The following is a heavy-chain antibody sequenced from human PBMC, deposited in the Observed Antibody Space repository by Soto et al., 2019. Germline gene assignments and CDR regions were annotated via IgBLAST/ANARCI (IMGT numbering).Heavy chain of an antibody. CDR1: GGYISSGGYS. CDR2: IYHSGST. V-gene: IGHV4-30-2*01. D-gene: IGHD2-2*01. J-gene: IGHJ5*02. Sequence: PSETLSLTCAVSGGYISSGGYSGSWIRQPQGKGLEWIGYIYHSGSTYYNPSLKSRVTISVDRSKNQFSLKLSSLTAADTAVYYCARRVVVPAAKLDWLDPWGQGTLVTVSS. CDR3: ARRVVVPAAKLDWLDP.